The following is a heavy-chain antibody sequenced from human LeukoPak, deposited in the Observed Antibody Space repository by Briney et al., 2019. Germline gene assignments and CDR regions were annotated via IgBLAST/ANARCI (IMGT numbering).Heavy chain of an antibody. D-gene: IGHD6-6*01. J-gene: IGHJ4*02. V-gene: IGHV4-59*01. Sequence: SETLSLTCTVSGGSISSYYWSWIRQPPGKGLEWIGYIYYSGSTNYNPSLKSRVTISVDTSKNRFSLILSSVTAADTAVYYCARARYSSSAFDYWGQGTLVTVSS. CDR3: ARARYSSSAFDY. CDR2: IYYSGST. CDR1: GGSISSYY.